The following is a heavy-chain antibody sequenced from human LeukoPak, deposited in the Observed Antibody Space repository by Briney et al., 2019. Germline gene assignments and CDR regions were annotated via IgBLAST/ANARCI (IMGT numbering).Heavy chain of an antibody. Sequence: GGSLRLSCAASGFTFSSYWMHWVRHAPGKGLVWVSRINSDGSSTSYADSVKGRFTISRDNAKNTLYLQMNSLRAEDTAVYYCANSYGDFGPWYFDYWGQGTLVTVSS. CDR2: INSDGSST. CDR1: GFTFSSYW. J-gene: IGHJ4*02. D-gene: IGHD4-17*01. V-gene: IGHV3-74*01. CDR3: ANSYGDFGPWYFDY.